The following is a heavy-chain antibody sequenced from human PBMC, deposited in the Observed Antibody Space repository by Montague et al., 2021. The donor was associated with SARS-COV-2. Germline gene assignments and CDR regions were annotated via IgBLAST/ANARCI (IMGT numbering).Heavy chain of an antibody. CDR3: ARGDFWSGYYSDY. J-gene: IGHJ4*02. CDR2: ISSSGSTI. Sequence: SLSLSCSASGFTFSDYYMSWIRQAPGKGLEWVSYISSSGSTIYYADSVKGRFTISRDNAKNSLYLQMNSLRAEDTAVYYCARGDFWSGYYSDYWGQGTLVTVSS. D-gene: IGHD3-3*01. V-gene: IGHV3-11*01. CDR1: GFTFSDYY.